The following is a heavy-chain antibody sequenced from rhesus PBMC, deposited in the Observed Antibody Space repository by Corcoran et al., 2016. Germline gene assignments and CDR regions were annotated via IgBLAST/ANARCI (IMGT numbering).Heavy chain of an antibody. V-gene: IGHV4-169*02. D-gene: IGHD1-26*01. CDR3: ASGPTGTTDY. Sequence: QLQLQESGPGLVKPSETLSVTCAASGGHMRSSYWRWIRQAPGNVLEWIGYIYGSGSTTTYNPSLKSRVTLSVDTSKNHLSLKLSSVTAADTAVYYCASGPTGTTDYWGQGVLVTVSS. CDR1: GGHMRSSY. J-gene: IGHJ4*01. CDR2: IYGSGSTT.